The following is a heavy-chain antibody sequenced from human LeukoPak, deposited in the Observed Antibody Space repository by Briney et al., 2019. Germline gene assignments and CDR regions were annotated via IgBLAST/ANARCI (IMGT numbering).Heavy chain of an antibody. V-gene: IGHV3-53*01. CDR3: ARDNPAVSSFH. J-gene: IGHJ4*02. CDR1: GFTLSSNY. CDR2: IYSGGST. D-gene: IGHD4-11*01. Sequence: PGGSLRLSCAASGFTLSSNYMSWVRQAPGKGLAWVSVIYSGGSTYYADSVKGRFTISRDNCKNTLYLQMNSLRAEDTAVYYCARDNPAVSSFHWGQGTLVTVSS.